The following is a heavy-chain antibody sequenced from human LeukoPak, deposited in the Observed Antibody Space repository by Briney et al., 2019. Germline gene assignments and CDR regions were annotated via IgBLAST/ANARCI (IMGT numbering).Heavy chain of an antibody. CDR3: ARGGLISSIAARRPYGMDV. CDR1: GGSFSGYY. CDR2: INHSGST. J-gene: IGHJ6*02. D-gene: IGHD6-6*01. V-gene: IGHV4-34*01. Sequence: SETLSLTCAVYGGSFSGYYWSWIRQPPGKGLEWSGEINHSGSTNYNPSLKSRVTISVDTSKNQFSLKLSSVTAADTAVYYCARGGLISSIAARRPYGMDVWGQGTTVTVSS.